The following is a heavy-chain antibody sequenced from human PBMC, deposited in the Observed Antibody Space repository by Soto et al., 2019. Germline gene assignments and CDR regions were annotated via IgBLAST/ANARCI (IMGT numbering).Heavy chain of an antibody. CDR2: ISAHNGNT. D-gene: IGHD1-1*01. V-gene: IGHV1-18*01. J-gene: IGHJ4*02. CDR3: ERGRYGDY. CDR1: GYTFTSYG. Sequence: QVHLVQSGAEVKKPGASVKVSCKASGYTFTSYGITWVRQAPGQGLEWMGWISAHNGNTDYAQKLQGRVIVTRDPSTSTAYMEQRSLISDDTAVYYCERGRYGDYWGQGALVTVSS.